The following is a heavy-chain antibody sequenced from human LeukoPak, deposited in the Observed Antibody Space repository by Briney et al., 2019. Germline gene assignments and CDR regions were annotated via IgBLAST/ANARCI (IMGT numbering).Heavy chain of an antibody. CDR2: ISGSGGST. Sequence: GGSLRLSCAASGFTFSSYAMSWVRQAPGKGLEWVSAISGSGGSTYYADSVKGRFTISRDNSKNTLYLQMSSLRAEDTAVYYCAKPPEGSGYYYAITNDAFDIWGQGTMVTVSS. CDR1: GFTFSSYA. V-gene: IGHV3-23*01. J-gene: IGHJ3*02. D-gene: IGHD3-22*01. CDR3: AKPPEGSGYYYAITNDAFDI.